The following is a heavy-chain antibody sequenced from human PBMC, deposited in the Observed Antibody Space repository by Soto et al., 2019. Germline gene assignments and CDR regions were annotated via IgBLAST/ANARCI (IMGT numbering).Heavy chain of an antibody. J-gene: IGHJ3*02. CDR1: GFTLSRNW. V-gene: IGHV3-7*01. Sequence: ERSLRLSCAASGFTLSRNWRNCVRKAPGKGLEWVANIKQDGTEKNYVDSVKGRFTISRDNARKSLYLQMDSLRAEDTAVYFCARGDTPMITGMDSFDIWGQGTMVTVSS. CDR3: ARGDTPMITGMDSFDI. CDR2: IKQDGTEK. D-gene: IGHD5-18*01.